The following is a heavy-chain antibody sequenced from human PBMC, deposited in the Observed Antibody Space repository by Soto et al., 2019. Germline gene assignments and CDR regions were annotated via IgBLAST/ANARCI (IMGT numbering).Heavy chain of an antibody. CDR1: GGSFSDYY. CDR3: ARKPICHFFAGYYSVDY. Sequence: QVQLRQWGAGLLKPSETLSLACAVFGGSFSDYYWTWIRQPPGKGLEWIGEINHSGTTSYNPSLKSRLTISVDTSNNQFSLKLSSVTAADTAVYYCARKPICHFFAGYYSVDYWGQGTLVTVSS. D-gene: IGHD3-9*01. CDR2: INHSGTT. V-gene: IGHV4-34*01. J-gene: IGHJ4*02.